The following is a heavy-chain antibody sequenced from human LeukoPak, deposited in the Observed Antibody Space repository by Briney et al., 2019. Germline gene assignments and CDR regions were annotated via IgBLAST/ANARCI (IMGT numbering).Heavy chain of an antibody. CDR2: ISGSGGST. Sequence: GGSLRLSCAASGFTFSSYAMSWVRQAPGKGLEWVSAISGSGGSTYYADSVKGRFTISRDNSKYTLFLQMNSLGAEDTAIYCARGLARSDVGRWSWGQGTLVIVSS. V-gene: IGHV3-23*01. CDR1: GFTFSSYA. CDR3: RGLARSDVGRWS. J-gene: IGHJ5*02. D-gene: IGHD2-15*01.